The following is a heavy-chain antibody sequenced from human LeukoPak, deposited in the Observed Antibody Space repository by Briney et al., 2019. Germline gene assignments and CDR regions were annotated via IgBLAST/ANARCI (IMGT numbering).Heavy chain of an antibody. CDR2: IIPIFGTA. J-gene: IGHJ5*02. CDR1: GGTFSSYA. V-gene: IGHV1-69*13. CDR3: AREWERAVAYLS. D-gene: IGHD6-19*01. Sequence: SVKVSCKASGGTFSSYAISWVRQAPGQGLEWMGGIIPIFGTANYAQKFQGRVTITADESTSTAYMELSSLRSEDTAVYYCAREWERAVAYLSWGQGTLVTVSS.